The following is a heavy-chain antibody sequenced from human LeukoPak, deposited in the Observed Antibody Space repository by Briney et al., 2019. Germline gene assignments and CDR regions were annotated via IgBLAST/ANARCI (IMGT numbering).Heavy chain of an antibody. CDR3: AREETYYYDSSGYYFDY. J-gene: IGHJ4*02. V-gene: IGHV1-69*04. CDR1: GGTFSSYA. CDR2: ILPILGIA. Sequence: GASVTVSCKASGGTFSSYAISWVRQAPGQGLEWMGRILPILGIANYAQKFQGRVTITADKSTSTAYMELSSLRSEDTAVYYCAREETYYYDSSGYYFDYWGQGTLVTVSS. D-gene: IGHD3-22*01.